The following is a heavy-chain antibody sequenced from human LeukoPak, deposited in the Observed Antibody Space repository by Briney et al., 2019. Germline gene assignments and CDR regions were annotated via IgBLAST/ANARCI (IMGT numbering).Heavy chain of an antibody. CDR1: GYTFTSYD. CDR3: ARPGRKSTSPTDY. CDR2: MNPNSGNT. J-gene: IGHJ4*02. D-gene: IGHD2-2*01. V-gene: IGHV1-8*01. Sequence: GASVKVSCKASGYTFTSYDINWVRQATGQGLEWMGWMNPNSGNTGYAQKFRGRVTMTRNTSISTAYMELSSLRSEDTAVYYCARPGRKSTSPTDYWGQGTLVTVSS.